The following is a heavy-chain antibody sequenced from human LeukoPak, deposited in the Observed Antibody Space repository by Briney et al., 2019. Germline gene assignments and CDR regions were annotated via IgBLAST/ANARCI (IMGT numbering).Heavy chain of an antibody. Sequence: SSETLSLTCTVPGDCISTSMDYWAWSRQPPGNGLEWTGTIYYIGTTYYNASLKSRVSMSVDTSNNQSSLKLTSLTAADTAVYFCASAVRYSSVQTGGNFDHWGQGTLVTVSS. D-gene: IGHD6-25*01. CDR3: ASAVRYSSVQTGGNFDH. J-gene: IGHJ4*02. CDR2: IYYIGTT. CDR1: GDCISTSMDY. V-gene: IGHV4-39*07.